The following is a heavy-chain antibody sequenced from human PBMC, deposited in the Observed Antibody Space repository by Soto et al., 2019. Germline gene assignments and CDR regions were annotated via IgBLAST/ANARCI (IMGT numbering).Heavy chain of an antibody. J-gene: IGHJ4*02. CDR3: GRDLLLHIGSSDPSFDY. Sequence: ASVKVSCKASGYTFTSYGISWVRQAPGQGLEWMGWISAYNGNTNYAQKLQGRVTMTTDTSTSTAYMELRSLRSDDTAVYYCGRDLLLHIGSSDPSFDYWGQGTLVTVSS. CDR2: ISAYNGNT. D-gene: IGHD6-6*01. CDR1: GYTFTSYG. V-gene: IGHV1-18*01.